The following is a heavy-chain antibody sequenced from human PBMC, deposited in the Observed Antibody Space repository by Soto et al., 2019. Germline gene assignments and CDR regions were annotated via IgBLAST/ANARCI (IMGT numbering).Heavy chain of an antibody. CDR2: IYYSGST. V-gene: IGHV4-39*01. Sequence: SETLSLTCTVSGGSISSSSYYWGWIRQPPGKGLEWIGSIYYSGSTYYNPSLKSRVTISVDTSKNQFSLKLSSVTAADTAVYYCASFYYDSSGYYPMTDAFDIWGQGTMVTVSS. CDR1: GGSISSSSYY. J-gene: IGHJ3*02. CDR3: ASFYYDSSGYYPMTDAFDI. D-gene: IGHD3-22*01.